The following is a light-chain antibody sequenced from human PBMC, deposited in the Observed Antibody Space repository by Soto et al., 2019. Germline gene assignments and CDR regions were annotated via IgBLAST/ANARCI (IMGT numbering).Light chain of an antibody. V-gene: IGLV2-14*01. J-gene: IGLJ3*02. Sequence: QSALTQPASVSGSPGQWITISCTGTSSDVGGYNYVSWYQQHPGKDPKLMIYEVSNRPSGVSNRFSGSKSGNTASLTVSGLQEEEEADYYCCSYTGSRTLVVFGGGTKLTVL. CDR2: EVS. CDR3: CSYTGSRTLVV. CDR1: SSDVGGYNY.